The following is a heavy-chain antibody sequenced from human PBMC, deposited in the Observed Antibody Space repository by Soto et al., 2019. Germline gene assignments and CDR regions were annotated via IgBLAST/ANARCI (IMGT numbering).Heavy chain of an antibody. D-gene: IGHD2-15*01. J-gene: IGHJ4*02. CDR2: ISYDGSNK. CDR3: GGGQYFSDY. CDR1: GFTFTNYG. Sequence: QVQLVESGGGVVQPGRSLRLSCAASGFTFTNYGMHWVRQAPGKGLEWVALISYDGSNKYYADSVKGRFTISRDNSKNTLFLHMNSLRAEDTAVYYCGGGQYFSDYWGQGTLVTVSS. V-gene: IGHV3-30*03.